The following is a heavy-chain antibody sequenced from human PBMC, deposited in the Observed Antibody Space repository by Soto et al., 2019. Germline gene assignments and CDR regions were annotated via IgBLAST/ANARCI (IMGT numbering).Heavy chain of an antibody. CDR1: RYTFTIYA. CDR2: INAGNGNT. V-gene: IGHV1-3*01. D-gene: IGHD1-26*01. CDR3: ARDIDSRNYYYYGMDV. Sequence: ASVKVSCKPSRYTFTIYATHWVRQAPGQRLEWMGWINAGNGNTKYSQKFQGRVTITRDTSASTAYMELSSLRSEDTAVYYCARDIDSRNYYYYGMDVWGQGTKVTVSS. J-gene: IGHJ6*02.